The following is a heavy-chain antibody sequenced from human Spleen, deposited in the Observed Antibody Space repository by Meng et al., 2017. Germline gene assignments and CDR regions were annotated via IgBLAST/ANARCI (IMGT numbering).Heavy chain of an antibody. CDR1: AYAFGSYG. CDR2: FVNYRDT. D-gene: IGHD3-10*01. J-gene: IGHJ4*02. Sequence: QVLLLEAGPEVKKSVASVRFSCKASAYAFGSYGISGVRQGTGQGLEWMGWFVNYRDTYPAPKFQHRVTMTTDTLTNTVFMELRSLTPYDTAVYYCVRGTPGRSYCDYWGQGTLVTVSS. CDR3: VRGTPGRSYCDY. V-gene: IGHV1-18*01.